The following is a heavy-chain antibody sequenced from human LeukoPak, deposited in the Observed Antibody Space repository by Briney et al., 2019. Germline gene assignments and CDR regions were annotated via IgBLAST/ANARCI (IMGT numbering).Heavy chain of an antibody. Sequence: HPGGSLRLSCAASGFTFSSYAMTWVRQAPGKGLEWVSGLSGNGGSTYYADSVKGRFTISRDNFKNTLYLQMNSLRVEDSGVYYCAKDLMIGTLGRFDPWGQGTLVTVSS. CDR2: LSGNGGST. CDR3: AKDLMIGTLGRFDP. D-gene: IGHD1-7*01. J-gene: IGHJ5*02. V-gene: IGHV3-23*01. CDR1: GFTFSSYA.